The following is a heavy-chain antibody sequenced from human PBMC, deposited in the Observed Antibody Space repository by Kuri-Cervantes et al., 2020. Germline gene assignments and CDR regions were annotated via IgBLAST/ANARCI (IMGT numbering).Heavy chain of an antibody. J-gene: IGHJ5*02. CDR1: GFNFRRFG. D-gene: IGHD2-2*01. Sequence: GGSLRLSCTASGFNFRRFGMHWVRQAPGRGLEWLGRLTNDGSDEFYADSVKGRFTFSRDNSKNTLSLQADSLRGDDTAVYYCARGTAIVGIPAALRFDPWGQGTLVTVSS. V-gene: IGHV3-30*19. CDR3: ARGTAIVGIPAALRFDP. CDR2: LTNDGSDE.